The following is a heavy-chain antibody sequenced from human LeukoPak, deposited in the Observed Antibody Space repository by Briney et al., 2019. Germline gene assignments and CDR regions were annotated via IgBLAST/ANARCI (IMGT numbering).Heavy chain of an antibody. CDR1: GRSISSFY. V-gene: IGHV4-59*01. D-gene: IGHD2-21*02. Sequence: PSETLSLTCTVSGRSISSFYGSWIRHPAGTGLGWTGYINYSGSTNYNPSLKSRVTISVDTSKNQFSLKLSSVTAADTAVYYCARSAVVTASYYYGMDVWGQGTTVTVSS. J-gene: IGHJ6*02. CDR3: ARSAVVTASYYYGMDV. CDR2: INYSGST.